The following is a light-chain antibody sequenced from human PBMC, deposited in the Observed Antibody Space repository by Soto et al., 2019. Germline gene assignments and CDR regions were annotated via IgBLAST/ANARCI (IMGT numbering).Light chain of an antibody. CDR3: QQYNNWPPLT. Sequence: EIVMTQSPATLSVSPGERATLSCRASQSVSSNLAWYQQKPGQAPGLLIYGASTRATGIPARFSGSGSGTEFTLTISSLQSEDFAVNYCQQYNNWPPLTFGGGTKVEIK. V-gene: IGKV3-15*01. J-gene: IGKJ4*01. CDR1: QSVSSN. CDR2: GAS.